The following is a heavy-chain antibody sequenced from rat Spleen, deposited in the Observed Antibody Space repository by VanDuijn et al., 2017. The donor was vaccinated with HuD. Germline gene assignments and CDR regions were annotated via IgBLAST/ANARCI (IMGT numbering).Heavy chain of an antibody. Sequence: QVQLKESGPGLVQPSQTLSLTCTVSGFSLTSYNVHWVRQPPGKGLEWMGGIWGDGSTNYNSALKVRLSISRDTSKSQVFLKMNSLQTEDTAIYFCTRGPPRDDDSYYYGYYFDYWGQGVMVTVSS. D-gene: IGHD1-12*02. CDR2: IWGDGST. V-gene: IGHV2-1*01. CDR3: TRGPPRDDDSYYYGYYFDY. J-gene: IGHJ2*01. CDR1: GFSLTSYN.